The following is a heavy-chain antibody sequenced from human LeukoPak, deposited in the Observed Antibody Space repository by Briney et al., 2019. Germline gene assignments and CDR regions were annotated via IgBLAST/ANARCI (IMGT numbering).Heavy chain of an antibody. CDR1: GGTFSSYA. CDR2: IIPIFGTA. J-gene: IGHJ4*02. V-gene: IGHV1-69*13. D-gene: IGHD3-10*01. CDR3: ARVYGSGSYYFPFEY. Sequence: SVKVSCKASGGTFSSYAISWVRQAPGQGLEWMGGIIPIFGTANYAQKFQGRVTITADESTSTAYMELSSLRSENTAVYYCARVYGSGSYYFPFEYWGQGTLVTVSS.